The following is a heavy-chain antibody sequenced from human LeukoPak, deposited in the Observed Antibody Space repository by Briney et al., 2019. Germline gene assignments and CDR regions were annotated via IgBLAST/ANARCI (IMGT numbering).Heavy chain of an antibody. CDR2: MNPNSGNT. J-gene: IGHJ4*02. D-gene: IGHD6-13*01. Sequence: ASVKVSCKASGYTFTSYDINWVRQATGQGLEWMGWMNPNSGNTGYAQKFQGRVTITRNTSISTAYMELSSLRSEDTAVYYCARVSSPIAAAAPPDYRGQGTLVTASS. V-gene: IGHV1-8*03. CDR3: ARVSSPIAAAAPPDY. CDR1: GYTFTSYD.